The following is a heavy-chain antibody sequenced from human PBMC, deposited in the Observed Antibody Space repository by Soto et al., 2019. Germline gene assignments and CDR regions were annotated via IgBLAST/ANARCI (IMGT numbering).Heavy chain of an antibody. D-gene: IGHD1-26*01. CDR3: ARDRGVGATTYYYYYGMDV. CDR2: IYYSGST. Sequence: TLSLTCTVSGGSISSYYWSWIRQPPGKGLEWIGYIYYSGSTNYNPSLKSRVTISVDTSKNQFSLKLSSVTAADTAVYYCARDRGVGATTYYYYYGMDVWGQGTTVTVSS. V-gene: IGHV4-59*01. CDR1: GGSISSYY. J-gene: IGHJ6*02.